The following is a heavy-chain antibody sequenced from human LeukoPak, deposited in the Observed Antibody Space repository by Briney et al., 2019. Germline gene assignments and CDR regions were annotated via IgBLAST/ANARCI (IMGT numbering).Heavy chain of an antibody. CDR1: GYTLTELS. CDR3: AGSGYYYRWFDP. V-gene: IGHV1-24*01. J-gene: IGHJ5*02. D-gene: IGHD3-22*01. CDR2: FDPEDGET. Sequence: ASVKVSCKVSGYTLTELSMHWVRQAPGKGLEWMGGFDPEDGETIYAQKFQGRVTMTEDTSTDTAYVELSSLRSEDTAVYYCAGSGYYYRWFDPWGQGTLVTVSS.